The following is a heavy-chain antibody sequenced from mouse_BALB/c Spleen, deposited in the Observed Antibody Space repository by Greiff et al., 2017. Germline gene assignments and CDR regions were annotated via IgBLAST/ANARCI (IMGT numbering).Heavy chain of an antibody. CDR1: GFSLSTSGMG. CDR2: IYWDDDK. V-gene: IGHV8-12*01. D-gene: IGHD1-1*01. J-gene: IGHJ1*01. Sequence: QVTLKESGPGILQPSQTLSLTCSFSGFSLSTSGMGVSWIRQPSGKGLEWLAHIYWDDDKRYNPSLKSRLTISKDTSRNQVFLKITSVDTADTATYYCARRANYGSSYRWYFDVWGAGTTVTVSS. CDR3: ARRANYGSSYRWYFDV.